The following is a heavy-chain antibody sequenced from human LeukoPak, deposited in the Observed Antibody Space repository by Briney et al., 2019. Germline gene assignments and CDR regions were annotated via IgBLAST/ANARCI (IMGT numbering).Heavy chain of an antibody. V-gene: IGHV4-34*01. CDR3: ARGHPTYYYDSSGYSPLFFV. Sequence: SETLSLTCAVYGGSFSGYYWSWIRQPPGKGLEWIGEINHSGSTNYNPSLKSRVTISVDTSKNQFSLKLSSVTAADTAVYYCARGHPTYYYDSSGYSPLFFVWGKGTTVTVSS. J-gene: IGHJ6*04. CDR2: INHSGST. CDR1: GGSFSGYY. D-gene: IGHD3-22*01.